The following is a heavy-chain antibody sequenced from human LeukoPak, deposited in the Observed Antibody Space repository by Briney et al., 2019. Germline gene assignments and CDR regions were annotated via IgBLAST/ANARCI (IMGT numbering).Heavy chain of an antibody. CDR3: ARVSSNSRGDYFDY. CDR2: IIPILGIA. J-gene: IGHJ4*02. V-gene: IGHV1-69*04. Sequence: SVKVSCKASGGTFSSYAISWVRQAPGQGLEWMGRIIPILGIANYAQKFQGRVTITADKSTSTAYMELSSLRSEDTAVYYCARVSSNSRGDYFDYWGQGTLVTVSS. D-gene: IGHD7-27*01. CDR1: GGTFSSYA.